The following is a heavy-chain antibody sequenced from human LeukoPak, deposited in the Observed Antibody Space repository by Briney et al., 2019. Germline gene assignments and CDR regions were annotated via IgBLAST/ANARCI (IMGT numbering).Heavy chain of an antibody. CDR2: ISYDGSNK. V-gene: IGHV3-30-3*01. CDR1: GFTFSSYA. Sequence: EGSLRLSCAASGFTFSSYAMHWVRQAPGKGLEWVGVISYDGSNKYYADSVKGRFTISRDNSKNTLYLQMNSLRAEDTAVYYCAAHGIVGATGGDYFDYWGQGTLVTVSS. CDR3: AAHGIVGATGGDYFDY. D-gene: IGHD1-26*01. J-gene: IGHJ4*02.